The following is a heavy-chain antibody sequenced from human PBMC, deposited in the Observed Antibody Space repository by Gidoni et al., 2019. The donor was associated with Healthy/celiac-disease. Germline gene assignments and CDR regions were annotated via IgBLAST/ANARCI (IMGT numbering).Heavy chain of an antibody. CDR3: ARDGITIFGVADAFDI. CDR1: GFTFSSYS. Sequence: EVQLVESGGGLVQPGGSLRLSCAASGFTFSSYSMNWVRQAPGKGLEWVSYISSSSSTIYYADSVKGRFTISRDNAKNSLYLQMNSLRAEDTAVYYCARDGITIFGVADAFDIWGQGTMVTVSS. CDR2: ISSSSSTI. J-gene: IGHJ3*02. V-gene: IGHV3-48*01. D-gene: IGHD3-3*01.